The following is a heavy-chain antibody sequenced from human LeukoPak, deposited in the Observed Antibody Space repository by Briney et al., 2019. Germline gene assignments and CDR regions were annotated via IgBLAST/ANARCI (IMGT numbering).Heavy chain of an antibody. V-gene: IGHV3-30*18. CDR3: AKLNDYEYSWFDP. D-gene: IGHD4-17*01. Sequence: GGSLRLSCAASGFTFSSYGMHWVRQAPGKGLEWVAVISYDGSNKYYADSVKGRFTISRDNSKNTLYLQMNSLRAEDTAVYYCAKLNDYEYSWFDPWGQGTLVTVSS. CDR2: ISYDGSNK. J-gene: IGHJ5*02. CDR1: GFTFSSYG.